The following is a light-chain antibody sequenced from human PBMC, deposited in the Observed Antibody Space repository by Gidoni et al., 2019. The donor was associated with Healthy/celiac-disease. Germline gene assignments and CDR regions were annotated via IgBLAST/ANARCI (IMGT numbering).Light chain of an antibody. J-gene: IGKJ2*02. CDR2: DAS. V-gene: IGKV3-11*01. CDR3: QQRSSGST. CDR1: QSVSSY. Sequence: EIVLTQSPATLSLSPGERATLSCRASQSVSSYLAWYKQKPGQAPRLLIYDASNRATGIPARFSGSGSGTDVTLTISSLEPEDFAVYYCQQRSSGSTFGQGTKLESK.